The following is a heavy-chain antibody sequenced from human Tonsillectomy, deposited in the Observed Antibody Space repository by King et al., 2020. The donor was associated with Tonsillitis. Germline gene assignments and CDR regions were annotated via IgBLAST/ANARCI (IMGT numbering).Heavy chain of an antibody. CDR1: GDSVSSNSAA. CDR3: ARGSGDYVFRYYYYYGMDV. CDR2: TYYRSKWYN. D-gene: IGHD4-17*01. J-gene: IGHJ6*02. Sequence: VQLQQSGPGLVKPSQTLSLTCAISGDSVSSNSAAWNWIRQSPSRGLEWLGRTYYRSKWYNYDAVSVKSRITINPDTSKNQFSLQLNSVTLEDTAVYYCARGSGDYVFRYYYYYGMDVWGQGTTVTVSS. V-gene: IGHV6-1*01.